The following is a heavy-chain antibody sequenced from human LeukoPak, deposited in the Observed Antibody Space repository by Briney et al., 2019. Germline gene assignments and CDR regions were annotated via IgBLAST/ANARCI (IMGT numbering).Heavy chain of an antibody. V-gene: IGHV3-48*03. CDR1: GFTFSNYE. D-gene: IGHD3-10*02. CDR3: AELGITMIGGV. Sequence: GGSLRLSCAASGFTFSNYEMTWVRQAPGKGVEWVSYISNSGSPIHYADSVKGRFTISRDNAKNSLYLQMNSRRAEDTAVYYCAELGITMIGGVWGKGTTVTVSS. CDR2: ISNSGSPI. J-gene: IGHJ6*04.